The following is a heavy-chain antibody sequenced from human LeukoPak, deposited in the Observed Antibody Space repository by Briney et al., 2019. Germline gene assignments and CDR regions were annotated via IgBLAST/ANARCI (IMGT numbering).Heavy chain of an antibody. Sequence: SETLSLTCTVSGGSISSYYWSWIRQPPGKGLEWIGYIYYSGSTNYNPSLKSRVTISVDTSKNQFSLKLSSVTAADTAVYYCAGEGTDQYYYYYMAVWGKGTTVTGSS. D-gene: IGHD3-10*01. CDR2: IYYSGST. V-gene: IGHV4-59*01. J-gene: IGHJ6*03. CDR1: GGSISSYY. CDR3: AGEGTDQYYYYYMAV.